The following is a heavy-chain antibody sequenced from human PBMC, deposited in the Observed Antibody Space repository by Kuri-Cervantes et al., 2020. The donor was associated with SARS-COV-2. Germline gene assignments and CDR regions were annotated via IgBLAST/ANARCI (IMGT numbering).Heavy chain of an antibody. V-gene: IGHV3-30-3*01. D-gene: IGHD2-2*01. J-gene: IGHJ3*02. CDR2: ISYDGSNK. CDR3: AREGDIVVVHDAFDI. CDR1: GFTFSSYA. Sequence: GESLKISCAASGFTFSSYAMHWVRQAPGKGLEWVAVISYDGSNKCYADSVKGRFTISRDNSKNTLYLQMNSLRAEDTAVYYCAREGDIVVVHDAFDIWGQGTMVTVSS.